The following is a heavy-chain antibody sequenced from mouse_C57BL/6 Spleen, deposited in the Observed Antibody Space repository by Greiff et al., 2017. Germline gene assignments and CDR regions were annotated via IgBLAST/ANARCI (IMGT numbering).Heavy chain of an antibody. V-gene: IGHV1-42*01. CDR2: INPSTGGT. CDR3: ATRYGYDVAWFAY. J-gene: IGHJ3*01. Sequence: VQLQQSGPELVKPGASVKLSCKASGYSFTGYYMNWVKQSPEKSLEWIGEINPSTGGTTYNQKFKAKATLTVDKASSTAYMQRKSLTSEDSAVYYCATRYGYDVAWFAYWGQGTLVTVSA. CDR1: GYSFTGYY. D-gene: IGHD2-2*01.